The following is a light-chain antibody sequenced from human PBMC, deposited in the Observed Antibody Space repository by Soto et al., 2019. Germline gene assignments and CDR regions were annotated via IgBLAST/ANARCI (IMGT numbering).Light chain of an antibody. V-gene: IGKV3-20*01. J-gene: IGKJ1*01. CDR3: QQYGTSPRWT. CDR2: GAS. Sequence: LTQSPATLSVSPGARGTLSYRASQNIGTYLAWYQQKPGQPPSLLIFGASTRASGVPERFSGSGSRTDFTLTISRLDPADFAVYYCQQYGTSPRWTFGQGTKVDIK. CDR1: QNIGTY.